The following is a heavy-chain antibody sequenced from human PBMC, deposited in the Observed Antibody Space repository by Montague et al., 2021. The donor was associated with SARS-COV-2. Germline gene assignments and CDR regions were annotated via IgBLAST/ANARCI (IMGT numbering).Heavy chain of an antibody. CDR1: GSWNTGEK. V-gene: IGHV4-34*01. Sequence: SETLSLTCSRLGSWNTGEKWTSTRLNPSHQKKSLAHFSQKKRANYNPSLKSRVTISVDTAKNQFSLKLTSVNVADTAVYYCTRGAPGYWGQGTLVTVSS. CDR2: FSQKKRA. CDR3: TRGAPGY. J-gene: IGHJ4*02.